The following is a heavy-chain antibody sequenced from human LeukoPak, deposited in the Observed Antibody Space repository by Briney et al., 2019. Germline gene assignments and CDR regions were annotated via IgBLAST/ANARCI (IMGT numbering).Heavy chain of an antibody. J-gene: IGHJ5*01. D-gene: IGHD3-3*01. CDR1: GFTFGIYA. CDR3: AKDRPNYHENNGHYYTPNGDS. V-gene: IGHV3-23*01. Sequence: GGSLRLSCAASGFTFGIYAMSWFRQAPGEGLGWVSSITGRGDVPFYADSLKDRFTISRDNWKNMLYLEMSSLRVEDTAVYYCAKDRPNYHENNGHYYTPNGDSWGQGTLVTVSS. CDR2: ITGRGDVP.